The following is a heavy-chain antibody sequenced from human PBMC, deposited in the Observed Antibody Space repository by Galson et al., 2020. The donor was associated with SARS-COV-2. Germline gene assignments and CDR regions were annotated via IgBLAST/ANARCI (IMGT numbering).Heavy chain of an antibody. Sequence: GESLKISCAASGFTLSSHGINWVRQAPGKGRERGAVIWYDVSHKYYADSVKGRFTISRDDSKNTMYLQMNSLRAEDTAVYYCARDLYGSGKYVDYWGQGTLVTVSS. J-gene: IGHJ4*02. V-gene: IGHV3-33*01. CDR2: IWYDVSHK. CDR3: ARDLYGSGKYVDY. D-gene: IGHD3-10*01. CDR1: GFTLSSHG.